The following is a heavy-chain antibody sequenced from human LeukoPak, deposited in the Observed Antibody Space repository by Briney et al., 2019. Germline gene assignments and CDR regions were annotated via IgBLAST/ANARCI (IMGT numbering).Heavy chain of an antibody. CDR1: GGSISSSSYY. D-gene: IGHD4-4*01. CDR3: VTNYMTTPNWFDP. V-gene: IGHV4-39*01. Sequence: PSETLSLTCTVSGGSISSSSYYWGWIRQPPGKGLEWIGSIYYSGSTYYNPSLKSRVTISVDTSKNQFSLKLSSVTAADTAVYYCVTNYMTTPNWFDPWGQGTLVTVSS. J-gene: IGHJ5*02. CDR2: IYYSGST.